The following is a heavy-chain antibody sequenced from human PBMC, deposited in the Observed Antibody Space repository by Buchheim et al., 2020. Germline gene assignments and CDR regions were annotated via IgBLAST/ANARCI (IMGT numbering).Heavy chain of an antibody. CDR3: ARDSSDFWSGQRGGFSY. Sequence: QVQLQESGPGLVKPSGTLSLTCAVSGGSISSSNWWSWVRQPPGKGLEWIGEIYHSGSTNYNPSLKSRVTISLAQSKNQFPPKLSSVTAADTAVYYCARDSSDFWSGQRGGFSYWGQGTL. V-gene: IGHV4-4*02. D-gene: IGHD3-3*01. CDR1: GGSISSSNW. CDR2: IYHSGST. J-gene: IGHJ4*02.